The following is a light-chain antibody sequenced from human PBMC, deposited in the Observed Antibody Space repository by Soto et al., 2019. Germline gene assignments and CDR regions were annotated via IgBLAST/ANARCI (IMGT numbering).Light chain of an antibody. CDR3: QQYDTYPWT. J-gene: IGKJ1*01. Sequence: DIQRTQSPSTLSASVGDRVTLTCRASQTIFNWLAWYQRKPGRAPNLLSYDASSLQSGVPSRFSGSGSGTEFTLTISSLQPDDFATYYCQQYDTYPWTFGQGTKVDIK. CDR1: QTIFNW. CDR2: DAS. V-gene: IGKV1-5*01.